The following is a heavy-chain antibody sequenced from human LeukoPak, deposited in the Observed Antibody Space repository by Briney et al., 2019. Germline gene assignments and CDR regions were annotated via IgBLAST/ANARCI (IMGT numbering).Heavy chain of an antibody. D-gene: IGHD3-22*01. CDR3: ARDLRYYYDSSGYSAYYFDY. CDR2: IKQDGSEK. V-gene: IGHV3-7*05. J-gene: IGHJ4*02. Sequence: GGSLRLSCAASGFTFSSYWMSWVRQAPGKGLEWVAHIKQDGSEKYYVDSVKGRFTISRDNAKNSLYLQMNSLRAEDTAVYYCARDLRYYYDSSGYSAYYFDYWGQGTLVTVSS. CDR1: GFTFSSYW.